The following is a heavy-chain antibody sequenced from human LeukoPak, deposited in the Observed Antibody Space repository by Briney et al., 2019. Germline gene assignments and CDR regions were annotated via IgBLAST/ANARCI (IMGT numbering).Heavy chain of an antibody. J-gene: IGHJ4*02. CDR3: ASRYCSSTSCPYYFDY. Sequence: GSSVKVSCKASGGTFSSYAISWVRQAPGQGLEWMGGIIPIFGTANYAQKFQGRVTITTDESTSTAYMELSSLRSEDTAVYYCASRYCSSTSCPYYFDYWGQGTLVTVSS. D-gene: IGHD2-2*01. V-gene: IGHV1-69*05. CDR2: IIPIFGTA. CDR1: GGTFSSYA.